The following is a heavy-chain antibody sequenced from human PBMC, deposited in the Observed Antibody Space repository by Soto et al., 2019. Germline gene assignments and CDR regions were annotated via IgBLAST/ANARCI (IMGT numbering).Heavy chain of an antibody. D-gene: IGHD3-3*01. CDR2: ISYDGSNK. Sequence: GGSLRLSCAASGFTFSSYAMHWVRQAPGKGLEWVAVISYDGSNKYYADSVKGRFTISRDNSKNTLYLQMNSLRAEDTAVYYCARPLFYWSGYQGSYYYYGMDVWGQGTTVTVSS. CDR1: GFTFSSYA. J-gene: IGHJ6*02. CDR3: ARPLFYWSGYQGSYYYYGMDV. V-gene: IGHV3-30-3*01.